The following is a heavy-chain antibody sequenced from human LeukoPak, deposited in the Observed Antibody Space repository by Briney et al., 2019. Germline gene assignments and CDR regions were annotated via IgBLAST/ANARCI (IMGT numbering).Heavy chain of an antibody. CDR1: GGSISSYY. CDR3: ARTRDQYYYDSSGYWSTFDY. CDR2: IYYSGST. Sequence: PSETLSLTCTVSGGSISSYYWSWIWQPPGKGLEWIGYIYYSGSTNYNPSLKSRVTISVDTSKNQFSLKLSSVTAADTAVYYCARTRDQYYYDSSGYWSTFDYWGQGTLVTVSS. J-gene: IGHJ4*02. V-gene: IGHV4-59*01. D-gene: IGHD3-22*01.